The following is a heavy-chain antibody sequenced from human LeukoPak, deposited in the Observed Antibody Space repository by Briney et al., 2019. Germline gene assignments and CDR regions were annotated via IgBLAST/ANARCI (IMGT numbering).Heavy chain of an antibody. CDR2: IYYSGST. D-gene: IGHD5/OR15-5a*01. Sequence: SQTLSLTCTVSGGSISSGDYYWSWIRQSPGKGLEWIEYIYYSGSTYYNPSLKSRVTISVDTSKNQFSLKLSSVTGAERAVYYCARSRARRERKLICDWCPFFDYWGQGTLVTVSS. CDR1: GGSISSGDYY. CDR3: ARSRARRERKLICDWCPFFDY. J-gene: IGHJ4*02. V-gene: IGHV4-30-4*01.